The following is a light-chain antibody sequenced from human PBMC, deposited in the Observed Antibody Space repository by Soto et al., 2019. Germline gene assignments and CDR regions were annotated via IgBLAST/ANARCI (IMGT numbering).Light chain of an antibody. V-gene: IGKV1-39*01. CDR1: QNIRDF. CDR2: SAS. CDR3: QQTYGTTPT. Sequence: DIQMTQSASSLSASLGHRVSIPCLAIQNIRDFLNLYQQKPGKAPELLISSASSLQSGVPSRFSVSGSGTDFTLTIGRLKTEDFATYVCQQTYGTTPTFGQGTKVDIK. J-gene: IGKJ1*01.